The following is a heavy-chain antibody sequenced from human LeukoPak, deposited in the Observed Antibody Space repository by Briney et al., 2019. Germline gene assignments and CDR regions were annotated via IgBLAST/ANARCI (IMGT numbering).Heavy chain of an antibody. CDR2: INHSGST. J-gene: IGHJ6*03. V-gene: IGHV4-34*01. Sequence: SETLSLTCAVYGGSFSGYYWSWIRQPPGKRLEWIGEINHSGSTNYNPSLKSRVTISVDTSKNQFSLKLSSVTAADTAVYYCAREGDDFWSGQWYYMDVWGKGTTVTVSS. CDR1: GGSFSGYY. CDR3: AREGDDFWSGQWYYMDV. D-gene: IGHD3-3*01.